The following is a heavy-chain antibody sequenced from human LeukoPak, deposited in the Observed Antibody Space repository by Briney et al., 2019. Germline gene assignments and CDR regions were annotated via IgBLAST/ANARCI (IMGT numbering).Heavy chain of an antibody. CDR2: IWYDGNNK. Sequence: GGSLRLSCAASGFTFSNYGMHWVRQAPGKGLEWVALIWYDGNNKYYADSVKGRFTISRDNSKNTLYLQLNSLRAEDTAVYYCANALHYYYDSSGFDYWGQGTLVTVSS. CDR1: GFTFSNYG. D-gene: IGHD3-22*01. CDR3: ANALHYYYDSSGFDY. J-gene: IGHJ4*02. V-gene: IGHV3-33*06.